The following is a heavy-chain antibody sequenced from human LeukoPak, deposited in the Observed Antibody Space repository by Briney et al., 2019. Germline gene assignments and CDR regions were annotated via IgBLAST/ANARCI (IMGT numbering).Heavy chain of an antibody. Sequence: GASVKVSCKASGGTFSSYAISWVRQAPGRGLEWMGGIIPIFGTANYAQKFQGRVTITADESTSTAYMELSSLRSEDTAVYYCARGDYGDHRHFDYWGQGTLVTVSS. D-gene: IGHD4-17*01. V-gene: IGHV1-69*13. CDR2: IIPIFGTA. J-gene: IGHJ4*02. CDR1: GGTFSSYA. CDR3: ARGDYGDHRHFDY.